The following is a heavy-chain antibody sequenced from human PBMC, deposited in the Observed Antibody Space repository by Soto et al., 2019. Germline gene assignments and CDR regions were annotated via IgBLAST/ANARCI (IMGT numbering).Heavy chain of an antibody. D-gene: IGHD3-10*01. V-gene: IGHV2-5*02. CDR2: IYWDDDK. CDR3: ARHYGSGNHYLWDFDL. J-gene: IGHJ2*01. CDR1: GFSLSTSAVG. Sequence: QITLKESGPTLVKPTQTLTLTCTFSGFSLSTSAVGVGWIRQPPGKALEWLALIYWDDDKYYSPSLKSRLTITKDTSKRQVVLSMTNMDPVATATYYCARHYGSGNHYLWDFDLWGRGALVTVSS.